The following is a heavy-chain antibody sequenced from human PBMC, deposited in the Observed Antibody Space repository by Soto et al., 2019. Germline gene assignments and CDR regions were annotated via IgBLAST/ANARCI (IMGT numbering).Heavy chain of an antibody. D-gene: IGHD1-1*01. CDR3: AKGLEGGTTGTGDY. V-gene: IGHV3-23*01. CDR1: GFTFSSYA. Sequence: EVQLLQSGGGLVQPGGSLRLSCAASGFTFSSYAMSWVRQAPGKGLEWVSAISGSGGSAYYADSVKGRFTVSRDNSKNTLYLQMNSLRAEDTAVYYCAKGLEGGTTGTGDYWGQGTLVTVSS. CDR2: ISGSGGSA. J-gene: IGHJ4*02.